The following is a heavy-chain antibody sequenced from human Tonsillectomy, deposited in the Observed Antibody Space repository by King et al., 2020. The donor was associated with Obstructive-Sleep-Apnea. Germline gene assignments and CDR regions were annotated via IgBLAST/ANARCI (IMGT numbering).Heavy chain of an antibody. Sequence: QLVQSGAEVKKPGASVKVSCKASGYTFTGYYMHWVRQAPGQGLEWMGWINHNSGVTHYAQKFQGRVTMTRDTSISTAYMELSRLRSDDTAVYYCASDATAELHRRSNYFDYWGQGTLVTVSS. CDR3: ASDATAELHRRSNYFDY. CDR1: GYTFTGYY. D-gene: IGHD1-26*01. V-gene: IGHV1-2*02. CDR2: INHNSGVT. J-gene: IGHJ4*02.